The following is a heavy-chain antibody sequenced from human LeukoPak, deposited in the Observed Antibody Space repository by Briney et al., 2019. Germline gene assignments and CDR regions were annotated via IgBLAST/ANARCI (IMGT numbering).Heavy chain of an antibody. CDR1: GFTFSSYS. D-gene: IGHD3-22*01. V-gene: IGHV3-21*01. Sequence: NTGGSLRLSCAASGFTFSSYSMNWVRQAPGKGLEWVSSISSSSSYIYYADSVKGRFTISRDNAKNSLYLQMNSLRAEDTAVYYCARCNYYDSSSNDYWGQGTLVTVSS. CDR3: ARCNYYDSSSNDY. CDR2: ISSSSSYI. J-gene: IGHJ4*02.